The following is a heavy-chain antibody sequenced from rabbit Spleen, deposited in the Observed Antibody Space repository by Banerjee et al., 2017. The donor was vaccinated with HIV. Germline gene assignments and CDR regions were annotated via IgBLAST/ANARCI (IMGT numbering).Heavy chain of an antibody. D-gene: IGHD4-1*01. J-gene: IGHJ4*01. CDR3: ARNANGGWDL. CDR2: IYTGRGGT. V-gene: IGHV1S47*01. Sequence: QEQLVESGGGLVQPGGSLKLSCKASGFDFSAYGVSWVRQAPGKGLEWIGAIYTGRGGTDYANWVNGRFSLSSDNAQYTVDLQMNSLTAADTATYICARNANGGWDLWGQGTLVTVS. CDR1: GFDFSAYG.